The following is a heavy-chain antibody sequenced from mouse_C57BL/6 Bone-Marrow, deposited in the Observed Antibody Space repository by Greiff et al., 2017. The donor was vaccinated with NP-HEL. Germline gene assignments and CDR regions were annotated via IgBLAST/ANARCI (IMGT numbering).Heavy chain of an antibody. J-gene: IGHJ3*01. V-gene: IGHV2-2*01. CDR1: GFSLTSYG. Sequence: VMLVESGPGLVQPSQSLSITCTVSGFSLTSYGVHWVRQSPGKGLEWLGVIWSGGSTDYNAAFISRLSISKDNSKSQVFFKMNSLQADDTAIYYCARRLGSWFAYWGQGTLVTVSA. CDR3: ARRLGSWFAY. D-gene: IGHD4-1*01. CDR2: IWSGGST.